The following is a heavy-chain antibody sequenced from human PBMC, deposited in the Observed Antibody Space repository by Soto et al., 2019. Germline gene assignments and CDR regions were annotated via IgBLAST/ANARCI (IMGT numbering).Heavy chain of an antibody. Sequence: ASVKVSCKASGYTFTSYGISWVRQAPGQGLEWMGWISAYNGNTNYAQKLQGRVTMTTDTSTSTAYMELRSLRSDDTAVYYCARGGELREYYYYGMDVWGQGTTVTVSS. CDR1: GYTFTSYG. CDR2: ISAYNGNT. D-gene: IGHD1-26*01. J-gene: IGHJ6*02. V-gene: IGHV1-18*01. CDR3: ARGGELREYYYYGMDV.